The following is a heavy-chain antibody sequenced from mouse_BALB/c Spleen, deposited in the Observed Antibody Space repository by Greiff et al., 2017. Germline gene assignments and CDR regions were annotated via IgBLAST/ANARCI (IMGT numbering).Heavy chain of an antibody. CDR1: GFNIKDTS. Sequence: VQLQQSGAELVKPGASVKLSCTASGFNIKDTSMHWVTQRPEQGLEWIGRIDPANGKTKYDPKFQGKSTITADTSSNTAYLQLSSLTSEDTAVYYCARGVRRLRYYAMDDWGQGTSVTVSA. CDR3: ARGVRRLRYYAMDD. D-gene: IGHD1-2*01. J-gene: IGHJ4*01. CDR2: IDPANGKT. V-gene: IGHV14-3*02.